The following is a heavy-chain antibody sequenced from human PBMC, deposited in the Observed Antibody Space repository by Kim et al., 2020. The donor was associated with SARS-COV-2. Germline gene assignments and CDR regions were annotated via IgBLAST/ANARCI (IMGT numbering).Heavy chain of an antibody. Sequence: GGSLRLSCEASGFTFSSYAMSWVRQAPGKGLEWVSEISGSGGRTYYADSVKGGFTISRKNSKNTLYRKMNSMRAEDTAVYYLAKTLDRNSGSYFEYWGKG. CDR1: GFTFSSYA. CDR2: ISGSGGRT. D-gene: IGHD1-26*01. V-gene: IGHV3-23*01. J-gene: IGHJ4*02. CDR3: AKTLDRNSGSYFEY.